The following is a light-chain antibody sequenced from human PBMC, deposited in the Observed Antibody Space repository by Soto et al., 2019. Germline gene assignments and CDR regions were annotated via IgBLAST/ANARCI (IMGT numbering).Light chain of an antibody. V-gene: IGLV4-69*01. J-gene: IGLJ1*01. CDR1: SGHSNYA. CDR2: VNSDGSH. Sequence: QPVLTQSPSASASLGASVKLTCTLSSGHSNYAIAWHQQQTEKGPRYLMKVNSDGSHRKGDGIPDRFSGSSSGAQRYLTISSLQSEDEADYYCQTWGTGIRVFGTGTKVTVL. CDR3: QTWGTGIRV.